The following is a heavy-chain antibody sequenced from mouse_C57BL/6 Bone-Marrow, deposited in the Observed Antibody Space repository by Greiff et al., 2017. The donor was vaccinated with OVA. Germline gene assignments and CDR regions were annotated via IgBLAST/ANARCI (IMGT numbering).Heavy chain of an antibody. V-gene: IGHV1-85*01. J-gene: IGHJ3*01. CDR2: IYPRDGST. CDR3: ARDYDYDGAWFAY. Sequence: QVQLQQSGPELVKPGASVKLSCKASGYAFTSYDINWVKQRPGQGLEWIGWIYPRDGSTKYNEKFKGKATLTVDTSSSTAYMELHSLTSEDSAVYFCARDYDYDGAWFAYWGQGTLVTVSA. D-gene: IGHD2-4*01. CDR1: GYAFTSYD.